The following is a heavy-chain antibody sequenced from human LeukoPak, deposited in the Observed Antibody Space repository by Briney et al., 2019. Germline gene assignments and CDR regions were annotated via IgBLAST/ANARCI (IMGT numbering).Heavy chain of an antibody. D-gene: IGHD3-22*01. CDR1: GFTFSAYS. Sequence: GGSLRLSCAASGFTFSAYSMNWVRQAPGKGLEWVSSISSRSTSINYADSVKGRFTISRDNAKNSLYLQMSSLRAEDTAVYYCARDLGHNYYDSSGSFDIWGQGTMVTVSS. V-gene: IGHV3-21*01. CDR2: ISSRSTSI. J-gene: IGHJ3*02. CDR3: ARDLGHNYYDSSGSFDI.